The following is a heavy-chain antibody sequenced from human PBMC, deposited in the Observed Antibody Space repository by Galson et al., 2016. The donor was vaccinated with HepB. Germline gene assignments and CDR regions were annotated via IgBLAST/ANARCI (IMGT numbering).Heavy chain of an antibody. CDR2: IGGPYSAT. V-gene: IGHV3-23*01. J-gene: IGHJ4*02. CDR1: GFRFRSYA. Sequence: SLRLSCAASGFRFRSYAMSWVRQAPGKGLEWVSAIGGPYSATYYADSVKGRVTVSRDISKNKLFLKMNSRRIEDTAVYYCVRADFAANSDWTAFDSWGQGALVTVSS. D-gene: IGHD4-23*01. CDR3: VRADFAANSDWTAFDS.